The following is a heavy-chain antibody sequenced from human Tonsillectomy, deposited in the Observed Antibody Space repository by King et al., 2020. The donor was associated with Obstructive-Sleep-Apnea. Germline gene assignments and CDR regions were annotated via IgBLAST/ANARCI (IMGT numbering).Heavy chain of an antibody. CDR2: IRSSGGSS. CDR1: GFTFSSYA. Sequence: VQLVESGGGLVQPGGSLRLSCAASGFTFSSYAMSWVRQAPGKGLEWVSAIRSSGGSSYYADSVKGLFTISRDNSKNSLYLQMNSLRAEDTAVYYCAKSPSSGWGDGFDYWGQGTLVTVSS. V-gene: IGHV3-23*04. CDR3: AKSPSSGWGDGFDY. D-gene: IGHD6-19*01. J-gene: IGHJ4*02.